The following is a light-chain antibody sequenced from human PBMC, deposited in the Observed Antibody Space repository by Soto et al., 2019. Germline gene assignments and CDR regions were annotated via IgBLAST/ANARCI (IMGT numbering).Light chain of an antibody. CDR2: AAY. V-gene: IGKV1-39*01. J-gene: IGKJ1*01. CDR3: QQSYSTPRT. CDR1: QSIRSY. Sequence: DIQMTQSPSSLSASVGDRVTITCRASQSIRSYLNWYQQKPGKAPKLLIYAAYSLQSGVPSRSTGSGSGTDFTLNTRGLQPEDFATYYCQQSYSTPRTFGQGTKVDIK.